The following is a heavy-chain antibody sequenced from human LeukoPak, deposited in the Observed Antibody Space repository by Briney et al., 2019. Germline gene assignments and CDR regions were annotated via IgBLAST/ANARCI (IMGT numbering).Heavy chain of an antibody. V-gene: IGHV3-53*01. J-gene: IGHJ4*02. CDR1: GFTVSSNY. Sequence: PGRSLRLSCAASGFTVSSNYMSSVRQAPGKGMEWVSVIYSGGSTYYADSVKGRFTISRDNSKNTLYLQMNSLRAEDTAVYYCARAMITFGGVIVFDYWGQGTLVTVSS. CDR2: IYSGGST. D-gene: IGHD3-16*02. CDR3: ARAMITFGGVIVFDY.